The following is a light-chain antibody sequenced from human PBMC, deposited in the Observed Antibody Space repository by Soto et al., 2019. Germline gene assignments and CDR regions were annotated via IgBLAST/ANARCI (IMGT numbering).Light chain of an antibody. V-gene: IGKV1D-12*01. J-gene: IGKJ4*02. CDR2: ASS. CDR1: QGISSW. Sequence: DIQMTQSPSSVSASVGDRVTITCRASQGISSWLGWYQQKPGKAPKLLIYASSSLQRGVPSRFSGSGSGTDFTLTISSLQPEDFAACLCQQAKSFPFTFGGGTKVQIK. CDR3: QQAKSFPFT.